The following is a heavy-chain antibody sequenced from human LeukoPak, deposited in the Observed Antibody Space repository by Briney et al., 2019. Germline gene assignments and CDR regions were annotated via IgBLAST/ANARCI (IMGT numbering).Heavy chain of an antibody. CDR3: AREPGRIDAFDI. V-gene: IGHV1-18*01. Sequence: GASVKVSCKASGYTFTSYGISWVRQAPGQGLEWMGWISAYNGNTNYAQKLQGRVTMTRDMSTSTVYMELSSLRSDDTAVYYCAREPGRIDAFDIWGQGTMVTVSS. D-gene: IGHD2-15*01. J-gene: IGHJ3*02. CDR1: GYTFTSYG. CDR2: ISAYNGNT.